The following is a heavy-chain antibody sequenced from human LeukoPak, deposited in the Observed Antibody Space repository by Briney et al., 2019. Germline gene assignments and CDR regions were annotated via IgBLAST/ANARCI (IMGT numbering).Heavy chain of an antibody. J-gene: IGHJ6*02. V-gene: IGHV4-59*01. CDR2: IYYTGTT. CDR1: GGSISHYY. CDR3: AREDPQTKVPEGMDV. D-gene: IGHD4/OR15-4a*01. Sequence: SETLSLTSTVSGGSISHYYWSWIRQPPGKGPEWIGYIYYTGTTNYNPSLKSRVTISVDTSKNQFSLKLNSVTAADTAVYYCAREDPQTKVPEGMDVWGQGTTVTVSS.